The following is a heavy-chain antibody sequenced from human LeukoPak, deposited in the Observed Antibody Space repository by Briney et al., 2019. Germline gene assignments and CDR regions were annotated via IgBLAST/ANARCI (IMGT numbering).Heavy chain of an antibody. J-gene: IGHJ4*02. CDR1: GFTFDTYA. D-gene: IGHD3-3*01. V-gene: IGHV3-23*01. CDR3: ARELRLNHYFDY. CDR2: VGGSGGST. Sequence: GGSLRLSCAASGFTFDTYALSWVRLAPGKGLEWVSGVGGSGGSTYYADSVKGRFTISRDKSNNTLYLDMTSLTAEDTAVYYFARELRLNHYFDYWGQGARVTVSS.